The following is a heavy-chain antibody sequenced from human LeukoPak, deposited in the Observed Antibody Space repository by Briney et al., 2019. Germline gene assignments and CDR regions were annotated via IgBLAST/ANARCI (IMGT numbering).Heavy chain of an antibody. CDR1: GFTFSSYG. CDR3: AKGDYGSGSYSTHCDH. CDR2: IWYDRSNK. Sequence: GRSLRLSCAASGFTFSSYGMHWVRQAIGKGLEWVAVIWYDRSNKYYADSVKGRFTISRDNSKNTLYLQMNSLRAEDTAVYYCAKGDYGSGSYSTHCDHWGEGTLVSVPS. D-gene: IGHD3-10*01. V-gene: IGHV3-33*06. J-gene: IGHJ4*02.